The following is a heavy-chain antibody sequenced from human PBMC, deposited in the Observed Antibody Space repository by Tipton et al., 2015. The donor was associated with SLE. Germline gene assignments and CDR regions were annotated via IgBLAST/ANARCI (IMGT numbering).Heavy chain of an antibody. Sequence: LRLSCTVSSGSISSYHWSWIRQPPGKGLEWIGYIYYSGNINHNPSLESRVTISLDTSKNQFSLKLNSVTVADTAVYYCARGGRWGSVANFDNWGQGTLVTVSS. J-gene: IGHJ4*02. CDR2: IYYSGNI. D-gene: IGHD7-27*01. CDR3: ARGGRWGSVANFDN. V-gene: IGHV4-59*01. CDR1: SGSISSYH.